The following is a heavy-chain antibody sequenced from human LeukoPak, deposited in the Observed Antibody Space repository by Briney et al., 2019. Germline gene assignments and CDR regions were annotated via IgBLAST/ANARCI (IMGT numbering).Heavy chain of an antibody. CDR3: AKVQELYDLTRIAAAGNYYHYMDV. CDR2: ISGSGGST. D-gene: IGHD6-13*01. Sequence: HPGGSLRLSCAASGFTFSSYAMSWVRQAPGKGLEWVSAISGSGGSTYYADPVKGRFTSSRDNSKNTLYLQMNSLRAEDTAVYYCAKVQELYDLTRIAAAGNYYHYMDVWGKGTTVSVSS. V-gene: IGHV3-23*01. J-gene: IGHJ6*03. CDR1: GFTFSSYA.